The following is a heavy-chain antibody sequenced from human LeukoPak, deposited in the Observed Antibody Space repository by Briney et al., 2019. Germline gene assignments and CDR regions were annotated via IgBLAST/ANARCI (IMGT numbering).Heavy chain of an antibody. D-gene: IGHD1-26*01. CDR2: MYSRGSS. CDR1: AVTDVNNY. V-gene: IGHV3-66*02. CDR3: ARGQIVGVQGDF. Sequence: LSAGSLRLSCTVSAVTDVNNYLSWDWQAAGKRLAWVALMYSRGSSHYADSVRGQFTISRDSSKNTVYLQMNSLTAEDTAVYYCARGQIVGVQGDFWGQGTLVTVSS. J-gene: IGHJ4*02.